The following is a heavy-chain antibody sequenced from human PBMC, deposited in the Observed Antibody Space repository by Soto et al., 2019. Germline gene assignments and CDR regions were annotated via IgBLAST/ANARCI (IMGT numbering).Heavy chain of an antibody. CDR3: AIEARYGSYDF. J-gene: IGHJ4*02. Sequence: SVEVSSKASGYTFTSYAINSVRQATGQRLEWMGWMNTNSGNTGYAQKFQGRVTMTRNTSISTVYMELSRLRSVDTSVYYCAIEARYGSYDFWCQRTLVTVFS. V-gene: IGHV1-8*01. CDR1: GYTFTSYA. CDR2: MNTNSGNT. D-gene: IGHD3-10*01.